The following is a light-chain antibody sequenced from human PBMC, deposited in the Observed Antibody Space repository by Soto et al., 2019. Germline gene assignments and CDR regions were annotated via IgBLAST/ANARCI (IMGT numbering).Light chain of an antibody. J-gene: IGKJ4*01. CDR2: GTS. CDR3: QQYCDWPLT. CDR1: QSVGNN. Sequence: EIGLTQSPATLSVSPGERATLSCSASQSVGNNFAWYQQKPGQAPRLLIFGTSTRATGVPARFSGRGSGTEFTLTISSLQSEDFAVYYCQQYCDWPLTGGGGAKVEIE. V-gene: IGKV3-15*01.